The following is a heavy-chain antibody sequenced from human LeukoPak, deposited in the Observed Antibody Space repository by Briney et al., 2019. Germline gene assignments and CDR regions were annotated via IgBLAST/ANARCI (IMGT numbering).Heavy chain of an antibody. CDR2: MNPNSGNT. D-gene: IGHD3-3*01. V-gene: IGHV1-8*01. CDR1: GYTFTSYD. J-gene: IGHJ6*02. CDR3: ARDKSRRLLYRYYYYGMDV. Sequence: ASVKVSCKASGYTFTSYDINWVRQATGQGLEWMGWMNPNSGNTGYAQKFQGRVTMTRNTSISTAYMELSSLRSEDTAVYYCARDKSRRLLYRYYYYGMDVWGQGTAVTVSS.